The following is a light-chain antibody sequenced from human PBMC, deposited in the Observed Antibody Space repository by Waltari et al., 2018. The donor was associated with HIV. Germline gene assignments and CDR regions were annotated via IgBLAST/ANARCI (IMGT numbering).Light chain of an antibody. CDR3: QQYNIRPRGNT. J-gene: IGKJ2*01. CDR2: GAA. V-gene: IGKV3-15*01. Sequence: DIVMTQSPAILSVSPGERVTLSCRASQSVGSSLAWYQQKVGQAPRLLIYGAATRAAEIPVRFSGSGSGTEFTLTIDSLQSEDFATYYCQQYNIRPRGNTFGQGTKLQIK. CDR1: QSVGSS.